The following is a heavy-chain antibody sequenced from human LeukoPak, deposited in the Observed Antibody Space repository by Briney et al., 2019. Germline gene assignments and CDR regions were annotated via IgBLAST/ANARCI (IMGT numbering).Heavy chain of an antibody. V-gene: IGHV4-34*01. D-gene: IGHD6-13*01. J-gene: IGHJ5*02. CDR1: GGSFSGYY. CDR3: ARDSERPYNWFDP. Sequence: SETLSLTCAVYGGSFSGYYWSWIRQPPGKGLEWIGEINRSGSTNYDPSLKSRVTISVDTSKNQFSLKLSPVTAADTAVYYCARDSERPYNWFDPWGQGTLVTVSS. CDR2: INRSGST.